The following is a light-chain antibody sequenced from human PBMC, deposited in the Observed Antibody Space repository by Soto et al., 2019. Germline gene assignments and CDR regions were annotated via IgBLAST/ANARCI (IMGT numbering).Light chain of an antibody. CDR3: SSYAGSNNQV. CDR1: SSDVGGYNY. J-gene: IGLJ2*01. CDR2: EVS. V-gene: IGLV2-8*01. Sequence: QSALTQPPSASGSPGQSVTISCTGTSSDVGGYNYVSWYQQHPGKAPKLMIYEVSKRPSGVPDRFSGSKSGNTASLTVSGLRAEDEADYYCSSYAGSNNQVFGGGTKVTVL.